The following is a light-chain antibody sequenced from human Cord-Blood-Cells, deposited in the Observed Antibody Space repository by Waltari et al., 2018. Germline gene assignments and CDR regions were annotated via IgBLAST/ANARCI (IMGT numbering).Light chain of an antibody. Sequence: QSALTQPASVSGSPGQSITISCTGTSSDVGGYNYVSWYQQHPGKAPKLMIYDVSKRASGVSNRFSGSKSGNTASLTISGLQAEDEADYYCRSYTSSSTWVFGGGTKLTVL. J-gene: IGLJ3*02. V-gene: IGLV2-14*01. CDR1: SSDVGGYNY. CDR3: RSYTSSSTWV. CDR2: DVS.